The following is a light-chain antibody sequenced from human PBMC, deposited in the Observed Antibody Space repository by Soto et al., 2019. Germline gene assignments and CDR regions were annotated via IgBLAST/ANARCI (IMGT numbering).Light chain of an antibody. CDR3: YSFAGDFYV. V-gene: IGLV2-11*01. CDR1: SSDVGGYNF. J-gene: IGLJ1*01. CDR2: DVN. Sequence: QSVLTQPRSVSGSPGQSVTISCTGTSSDVGGYNFVSWYQHHPGKAPKLMVYDVNKRPSGVPGRFSGSKSGNTASLTISGLQADDEADYYCYSFAGDFYVFGTGTKLTVL.